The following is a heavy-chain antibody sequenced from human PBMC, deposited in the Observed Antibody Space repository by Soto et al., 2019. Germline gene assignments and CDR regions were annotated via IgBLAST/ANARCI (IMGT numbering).Heavy chain of an antibody. J-gene: IGHJ6*02. D-gene: IGHD5-18*01. CDR2: INAYSGDT. CDR1: GYTFTRSG. V-gene: IGHV1-18*01. Sequence: QVQLVQSGAEVKKPGASVKVSCKASGYTFTRSGITWVRQAPGQGLEWMGWINAYSGDTNYAQKLQGRVAMTRDTTPSTAHIALSSPRSHDPTVSYCARYQYGGYSGHYTRDDWGQGTTVTVSS. CDR3: ARYQYGGYSGHYTRDD.